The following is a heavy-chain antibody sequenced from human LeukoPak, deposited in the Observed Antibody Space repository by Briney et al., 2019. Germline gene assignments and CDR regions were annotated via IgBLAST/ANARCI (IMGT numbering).Heavy chain of an antibody. D-gene: IGHD6-6*01. V-gene: IGHV3-64D*09. CDR2: ISSNGDST. CDR1: GFTYRIYA. Sequence: GGSLRLSCAASGFTYRIYATYSVRQAPGKGLEYVSTISSNGDSTYYADSVKGRITISRDNSKNTLYLQVSSLRAEDTAVYYCDKCRSSVAARPGYWGQGTLVTVSS. CDR3: DKCRSSVAARPGY. J-gene: IGHJ4*02.